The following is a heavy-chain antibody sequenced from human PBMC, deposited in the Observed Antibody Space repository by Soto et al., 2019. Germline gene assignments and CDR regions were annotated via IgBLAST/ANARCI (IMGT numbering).Heavy chain of an antibody. V-gene: IGHV1-2*02. CDR3: AREMVNGVRFDY. CDR2: INPNSGGT. J-gene: IGHJ4*02. Sequence: QVQLVQSGAEVKKPGASVKVSCKASGYTFTGYYMHWVRQAPGQGLEWMGWINPNSGGTNYAQKFQGRVTMTRDTSISAADKELRRLRSDETAGYYCAREMVNGVRFDYWGQGTLVTVSS. D-gene: IGHD2-8*01. CDR1: GYTFTGYY.